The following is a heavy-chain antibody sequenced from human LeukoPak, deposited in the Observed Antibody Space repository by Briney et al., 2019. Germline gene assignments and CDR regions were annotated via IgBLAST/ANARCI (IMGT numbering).Heavy chain of an antibody. D-gene: IGHD1-1*01. CDR1: GDYIGRINYY. CDR3: ARVDGVLEY. Sequence: SETLSLTCTISGDYIGRINYYWGWIRQPPGKGLEWIGSIYYSGSTYYNPSLKSRVTISVDTSKNQFSLKLSSVTAADTAVYYCARVDGVLEYWGQGTLVTVSS. V-gene: IGHV4-39*07. CDR2: IYYSGST. J-gene: IGHJ4*02.